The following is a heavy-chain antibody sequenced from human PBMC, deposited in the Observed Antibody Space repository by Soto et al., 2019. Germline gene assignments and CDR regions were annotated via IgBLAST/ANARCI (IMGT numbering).Heavy chain of an antibody. D-gene: IGHD3-10*01. Sequence: EVQLLESGGGLVQPGGSLRLSCATSGFTFSSYAMSWVRQAPGKGLEWVSAISGSGGSTYYADSVKGRFTISRDNSKNTLYLQMNSLRAEDTAVYYCAKGGRITMVLLSVWGQGTTVTVSS. J-gene: IGHJ6*02. V-gene: IGHV3-23*01. CDR1: GFTFSSYA. CDR3: AKGGRITMVLLSV. CDR2: ISGSGGST.